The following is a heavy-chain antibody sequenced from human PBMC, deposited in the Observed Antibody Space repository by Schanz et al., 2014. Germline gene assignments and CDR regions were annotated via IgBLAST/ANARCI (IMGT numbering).Heavy chain of an antibody. J-gene: IGHJ4*02. Sequence: VQLLESGGGLVKPGGSLRLSCAASGFTFRDYYMSWIRQAPGKGLEWVSDISSGSSYANYADSVKGRFTISRDNAKNALYWQMNSLRAEDTAVYYYARANCRRKINFDYWGRGTLVTVSS. CDR2: ISSGSSYA. V-gene: IGHV3-11*06. CDR1: GFTFRDYY. D-gene: IGHD2-21*01. CDR3: ARANCRRKINFDY.